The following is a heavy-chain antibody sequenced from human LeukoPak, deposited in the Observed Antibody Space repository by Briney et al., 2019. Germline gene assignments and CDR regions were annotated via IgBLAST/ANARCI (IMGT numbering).Heavy chain of an antibody. CDR1: GFTFRSYA. CDR3: VKGSLYSSGCYDY. J-gene: IGHJ4*02. V-gene: IGHV3-23*01. Sequence: GGSLRLSCAASGFTFRSYAMNWVRQVPGKGLEWVSGISGSGTGTYYADSVKGRFTISRDNSKNTLFLQMKSPRGEDTALYYCVKGSLYSSGCYDYWGQGTLVSVSA. D-gene: IGHD6-19*01. CDR2: ISGSGTGT.